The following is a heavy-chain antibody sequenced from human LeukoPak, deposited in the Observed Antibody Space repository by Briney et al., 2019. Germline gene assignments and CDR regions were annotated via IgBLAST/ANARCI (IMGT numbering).Heavy chain of an antibody. V-gene: IGHV3-48*02. D-gene: IGHD2-2*01. CDR1: GFTFSSYS. J-gene: IGHJ4*02. CDR2: ISTSSRTI. Sequence: PGGSLRLSCAASGFTFSSYSMNWVRQAPGKGLEWVSYISTSSRTIYYTDCVKGRFTISRDTANNSLFLQMNSLRDDDTAVYYWARDPPSGSTLQLTTDYWGQGTLVTVSS. CDR3: ARDPPSGSTLQLTTDY.